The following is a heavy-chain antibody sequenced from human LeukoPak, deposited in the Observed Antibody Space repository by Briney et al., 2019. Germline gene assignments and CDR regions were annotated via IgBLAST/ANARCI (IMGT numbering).Heavy chain of an antibody. CDR3: ARGGYDILTGYYTGDCFDY. CDR1: GYTFTSYD. Sequence: ASVKVSCKASGYTFTSYDINWVRQATGQGLEWMGWMNPNSGNTGYAQKFQGRVTMTRNTSISTAYMELSSLRSEDTAVYYCARGGYDILTGYYTGDCFDYWGQGTLVTISS. CDR2: MNPNSGNT. J-gene: IGHJ4*02. D-gene: IGHD3-9*01. V-gene: IGHV1-8*01.